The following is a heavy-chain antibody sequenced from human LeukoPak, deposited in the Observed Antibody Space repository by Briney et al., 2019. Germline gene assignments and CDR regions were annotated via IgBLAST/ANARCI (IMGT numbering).Heavy chain of an antibody. Sequence: ASVKVSCKASGYTFTSYDINWVRQATGQGLEWMGWMNPNSGNTGYAQKFQGRVTITRNTSISTAYMELSSLRSEDTAVYYCARGREWVPAALGHTNNWFDPWGQGTLATVSS. J-gene: IGHJ5*02. CDR3: ARGREWVPAALGHTNNWFDP. CDR2: MNPNSGNT. V-gene: IGHV1-8*03. D-gene: IGHD2-2*01. CDR1: GYTFTSYD.